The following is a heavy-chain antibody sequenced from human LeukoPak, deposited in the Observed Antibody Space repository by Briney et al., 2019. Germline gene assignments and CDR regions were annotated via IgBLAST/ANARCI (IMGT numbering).Heavy chain of an antibody. CDR3: VGGGGASFWFYY. CDR2: IYPSGTT. CDR1: RASVSSSNYY. Sequence: PSETLSLTCTVSRASVSSSNYYRGWLRQPPGKGLEWIGTIYPSGTTYYNPSLKSRVTISEDTSKGQLSLKLTSVTTADTAMYFCVGGGGASFWFYYWGQGTLVTVSS. J-gene: IGHJ4*02. D-gene: IGHD3-3*01. V-gene: IGHV4-39*07.